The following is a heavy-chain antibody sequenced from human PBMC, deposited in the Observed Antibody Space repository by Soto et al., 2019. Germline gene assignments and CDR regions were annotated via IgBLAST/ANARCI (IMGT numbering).Heavy chain of an antibody. CDR1: GYSFTGYY. CDR3: ARGYYGTGGYPFPYFDY. J-gene: IGHJ4*02. V-gene: IGHV1-2*02. D-gene: IGHD3-22*01. Sequence: HEHLVQSGAEVKRPGASLKVSCKASGYSFTGYYIHWVRQAPGQGLEWMGWINPDSGATNYAQNFQGRVTLTSDTSISTASMDLTSLTSYDTAVYYCARGYYGTGGYPFPYFDYWGQGTLVIVSS. CDR2: INPDSGAT.